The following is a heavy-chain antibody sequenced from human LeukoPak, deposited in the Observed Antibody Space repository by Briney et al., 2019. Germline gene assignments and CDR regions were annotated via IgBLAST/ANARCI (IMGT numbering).Heavy chain of an antibody. CDR3: AREGSRWVDFDY. Sequence: GASVTVSCTASGGTFINHSHSWVRQAHGQGLEWMGKFIPFLGIENYAQKFQGRVTITADRSTNTACMQLRSLTSDDTAVYYCAREGSRWVDFDYWGQGTLVTVSS. V-gene: IGHV1-69*04. D-gene: IGHD1-26*01. CDR2: FIPFLGIE. J-gene: IGHJ4*02. CDR1: GGTFINHS.